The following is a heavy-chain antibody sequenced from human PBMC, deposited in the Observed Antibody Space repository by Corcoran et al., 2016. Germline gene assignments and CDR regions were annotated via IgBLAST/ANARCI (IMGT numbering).Heavy chain of an antibody. CDR3: ARDSGDYGSYYFDY. CDR2: IYYSGST. D-gene: IGHD4-17*01. CDR1: GGSISSSSYY. V-gene: IGHV4-39*07. J-gene: IGHJ4*02. Sequence: QLQLQESGPGLVKPSETLSLTCTVSGGSISSSSYYWGWIRQPPGKGLEWIGSIYYSGSTYYNPSLKSRVTISVDTSKNQFSLKLSSVTAADTAVYYCARDSGDYGSYYFDYWGQGTLVTVSS.